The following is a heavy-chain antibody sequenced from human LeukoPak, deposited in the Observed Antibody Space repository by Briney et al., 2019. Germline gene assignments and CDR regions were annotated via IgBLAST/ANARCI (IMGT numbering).Heavy chain of an antibody. V-gene: IGHV4-34*01. CDR3: ARGFPPIQLWRYYFDY. CDR2: LNHSGST. D-gene: IGHD5-18*01. J-gene: IGHJ4*02. Sequence: SSDTLSLICAVYGGSIWGYYWSWIREPPGKALECIGELNHSGSTNYTASLKSRVTISVDTSKNQFSLKLSSVTAAETAVYYCARGFPPIQLWRYYFDYWGQGTLVTVSS. CDR1: GGSIWGYY.